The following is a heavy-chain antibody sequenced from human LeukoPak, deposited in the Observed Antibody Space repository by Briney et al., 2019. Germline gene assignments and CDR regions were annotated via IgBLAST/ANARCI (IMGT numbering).Heavy chain of an antibody. CDR2: ISGSGGST. CDR1: GFTFSSYA. J-gene: IGHJ4*02. D-gene: IGHD6-19*01. V-gene: IGHV3-23*01. CDR3: AKVDVGGWFNY. Sequence: GGSLRLSCAASGFTFSSYAMSWVRQAPGKGLEWVSAISGSGGSTYYADSVKGRFTISRDNSKNTLYLQMSSLRAEDTAVYYCAKVDVGGWFNYWGQGTLVTVSS.